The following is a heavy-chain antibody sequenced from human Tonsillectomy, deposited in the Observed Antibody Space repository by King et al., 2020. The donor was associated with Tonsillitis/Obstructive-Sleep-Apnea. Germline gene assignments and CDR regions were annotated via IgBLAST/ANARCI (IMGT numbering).Heavy chain of an antibody. CDR2: IYSGGRT. V-gene: IGHV3-53*01. D-gene: IGHD2-2*01. CDR3: ARDRCSSTSCYGALDY. Sequence: VQLVESGGGLIQPGGSLRLSCAASGFTVSSNYMSWVRQAPGKGLEWVSLIYSGGRTYHADSVKGRFPISRDNSKNTLYLQMNSLRAEDTAVYYCARDRCSSTSCYGALDYWGQGTLVTVSS. J-gene: IGHJ4*02. CDR1: GFTVSSNY.